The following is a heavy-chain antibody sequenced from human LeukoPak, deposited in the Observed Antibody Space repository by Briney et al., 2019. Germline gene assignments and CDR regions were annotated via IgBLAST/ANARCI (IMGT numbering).Heavy chain of an antibody. D-gene: IGHD5-24*01. J-gene: IGHJ4*02. CDR3: ASGREGYNPSDF. CDR1: GYNFRSYG. Sequence: ASVKLSCKASGYNFRSYGVSWVRQARGQGLEWMGWISGYNGNTNYEQKYQGRVTLTTDTSTSTAYMELRYLRSDDTAVYYCASGREGYNPSDFWGQGTLVTVSS. CDR2: ISGYNGNT. V-gene: IGHV1-18*01.